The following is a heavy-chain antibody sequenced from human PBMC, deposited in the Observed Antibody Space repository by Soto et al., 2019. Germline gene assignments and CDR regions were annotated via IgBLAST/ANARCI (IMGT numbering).Heavy chain of an antibody. CDR1: GYTFTSYG. V-gene: IGHV1-18*01. J-gene: IGHJ5*02. D-gene: IGHD2-15*01. CDR2: ISAYNGNT. Sequence: ASVKASCKASGYTFTSYGISWVRQAPGQGLEWMGWISAYNGNTNYAQKLQGRVTMTTDTSTSTAYMELRSLRSDDTAVYYCARGGGGVVVAATFAPWGQGTLVTVSS. CDR3: ARGGGGVVVAATFAP.